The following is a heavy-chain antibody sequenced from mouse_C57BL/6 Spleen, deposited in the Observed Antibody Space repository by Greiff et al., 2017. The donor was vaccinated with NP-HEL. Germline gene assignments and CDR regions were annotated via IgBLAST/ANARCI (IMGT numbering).Heavy chain of an antibody. J-gene: IGHJ2*01. Sequence: EVQLVESEGGLVQPGSSMKLSCTASGFTFSDYYMAWVRQVPEKGLEWVANINYDGSSTYYLDSLKSRFIISRDNAKNILYLQMSSLKSEDTATYYCARLYGYLDYWGQGTTLTVSS. CDR2: INYDGSST. V-gene: IGHV5-16*01. CDR3: ARLYGYLDY. D-gene: IGHD1-1*01. CDR1: GFTFSDYY.